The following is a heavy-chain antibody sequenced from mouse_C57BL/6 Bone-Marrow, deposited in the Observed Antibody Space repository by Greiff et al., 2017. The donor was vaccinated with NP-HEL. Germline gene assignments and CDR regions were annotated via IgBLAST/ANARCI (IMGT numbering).Heavy chain of an antibody. CDR2: ISSGSSTI. CDR3: ARFDGNYKNYFDY. V-gene: IGHV5-17*01. CDR1: GFTFSDYG. J-gene: IGHJ2*01. Sequence: DVKLQESGGGLVKPGGSLKLSCAASGFTFSDYGMHWVRQAPEKGLEWVAYISSGSSTIYYADTVKGRFTISRDNAKNTLFLQMTSLRSEDTAMYYCARFDGNYKNYFDYWGQGTTLTVSS. D-gene: IGHD2-1*01.